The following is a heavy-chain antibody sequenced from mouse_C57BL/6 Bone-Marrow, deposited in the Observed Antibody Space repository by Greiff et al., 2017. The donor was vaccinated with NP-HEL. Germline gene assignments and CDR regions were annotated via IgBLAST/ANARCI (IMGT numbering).Heavy chain of an antibody. Sequence: VQLQQSGAELVKPGASVKISCKASGYAFSSYWMNWVKQRPGKGLEWIGQIYPGDGDTIYNGKFKGKATLTADKSSSTAYLQLSSLTSEDSAVYFCASPHYYGSSHWYFDVWGTGTTVTVSS. V-gene: IGHV1-80*01. CDR1: GYAFSSYW. CDR2: IYPGDGDT. D-gene: IGHD1-1*01. J-gene: IGHJ1*03. CDR3: ASPHYYGSSHWYFDV.